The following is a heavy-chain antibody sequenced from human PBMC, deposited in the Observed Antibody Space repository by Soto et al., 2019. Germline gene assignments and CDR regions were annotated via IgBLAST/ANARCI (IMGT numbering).Heavy chain of an antibody. CDR3: VCFGFGRKAVVPAMEANGY. CDR2: VNSDESTI. D-gene: IGHD2-21*02. CDR1: GFTFSSYW. V-gene: IGHV3-74*01. Sequence: VQLVASGGGLVQPGGSLRLSCAASGFTFSSYWLHWVRQGPGKGLVWVSRVNSDESTISYADPVKGRFTISRDNGKNPLYLQMSSLRVEDTALSYCVCFGFGRKAVVPAMEANGYWGQGALGIVCS. J-gene: IGHJ4*02.